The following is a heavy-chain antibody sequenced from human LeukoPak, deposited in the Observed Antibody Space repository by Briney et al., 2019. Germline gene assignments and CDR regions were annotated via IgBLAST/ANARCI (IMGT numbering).Heavy chain of an antibody. CDR3: AREAQDTAMGPRFDY. CDR1: GFTVSSNY. D-gene: IGHD5-18*01. Sequence: PGGSLRLSCAASGFTVSSNYMSWVRQAPGKGLEWVSVIYSGGSTYYADSVKGRFTISRDNSKNTLYLQMNSLRAEDTAVYYCAREAQDTAMGPRFDYWGQGTLVTVSS. V-gene: IGHV3-53*01. J-gene: IGHJ4*02. CDR2: IYSGGST.